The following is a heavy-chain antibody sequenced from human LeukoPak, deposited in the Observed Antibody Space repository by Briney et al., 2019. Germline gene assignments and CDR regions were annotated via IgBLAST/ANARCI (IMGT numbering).Heavy chain of an antibody. D-gene: IGHD3-3*01. CDR3: AKYYEFSSASEIGFDY. V-gene: IGHV5-51*01. J-gene: IGHJ4*02. Sequence: GESLKISCKSSGYSFTDYWIGWVRQMPGKGLEWLGIIYPGDSDTRYSPSTQGQVTISADKSITIAYLQWISLKASDTGIYYCAKYYEFSSASEIGFDYWGQGTLVIVSS. CDR1: GYSFTDYW. CDR2: IYPGDSDT.